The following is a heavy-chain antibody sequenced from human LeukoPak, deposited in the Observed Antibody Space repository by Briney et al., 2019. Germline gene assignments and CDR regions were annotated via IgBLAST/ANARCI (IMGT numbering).Heavy chain of an antibody. J-gene: IGHJ5*02. CDR3: ARQRRARRILVVPAAPFDP. D-gene: IGHD2-2*01. V-gene: IGHV4-34*01. Sequence: SETLSLTCAVYGGSFSGYYWSWIRQPPGKGLEWIGEINHSGSTNYNPSLKSRVTISVDTSKNQFSLKLSSVTAADTAVYYCARQRRARRILVVPAAPFDPWGQGTLVTVSS. CDR1: GGSFSGYY. CDR2: INHSGST.